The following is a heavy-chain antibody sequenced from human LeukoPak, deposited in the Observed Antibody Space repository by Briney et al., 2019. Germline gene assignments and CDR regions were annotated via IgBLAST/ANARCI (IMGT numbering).Heavy chain of an antibody. J-gene: IGHJ4*02. CDR3: ARAPYSSGWPFGY. V-gene: IGHV3-30-3*01. Sequence: PGGSLRLSCAASGFTFSSYAMHWVRQAPGKGLEWVAVISYDGSNKYYADSVKGRFTISRDNSKNTLYLQMNSLRAEDTAVYYCARAPYSSGWPFGYWGQGTLVTVSS. CDR1: GFTFSSYA. D-gene: IGHD6-19*01. CDR2: ISYDGSNK.